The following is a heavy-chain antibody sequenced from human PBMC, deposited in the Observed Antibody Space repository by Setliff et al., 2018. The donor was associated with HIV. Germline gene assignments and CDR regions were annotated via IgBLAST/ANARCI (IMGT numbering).Heavy chain of an antibody. Sequence: PSETLSLTCNVSGGSISSSGHYWSWIRQHPDKGLEWMAYITYSGSRYYRPSLKSRLTISVGTSKNQFSLKLNSVTAADTAVYYCARGLVGGSDYWYFDLW. J-gene: IGHJ2*01. V-gene: IGHV4-31*03. CDR1: GGSISSSGHY. CDR3: ARGLVGGSDYWYFDL. D-gene: IGHD3-16*01. CDR2: ITYSGSR.